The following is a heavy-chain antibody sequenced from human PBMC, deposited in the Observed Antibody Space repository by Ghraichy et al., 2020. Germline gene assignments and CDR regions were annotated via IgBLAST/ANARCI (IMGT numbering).Heavy chain of an antibody. D-gene: IGHD1-26*01. V-gene: IGHV4-59*01. J-gene: IGHJ6*02. Sequence: SETLSLTCTVSGGSISNYYWSWIRQPPGRGLEWIGYVYYTGITNYNPSLKSRVTISVDTSKNQFSLTLKSVTTADTAVYYCARDRVLETTNAHYYYGMAVWGQGTTVIVSS. CDR2: VYYTGIT. CDR1: GGSISNYY. CDR3: ARDRVLETTNAHYYYGMAV.